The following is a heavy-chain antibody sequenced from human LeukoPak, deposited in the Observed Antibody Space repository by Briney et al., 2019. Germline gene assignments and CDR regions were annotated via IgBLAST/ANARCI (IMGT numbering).Heavy chain of an antibody. CDR3: ARGGYDILTGFRPGDNWFDP. CDR1: GGSISSSSYY. J-gene: IGHJ5*02. V-gene: IGHV4-39*01. D-gene: IGHD3-9*01. Sequence: SETLSLTCTVSGGSISSSSYYWGWIRQPPGKGLEWIGSIYYSGSTYYNPSLKSRVTISVDTSKNQFSLKLSSVTAADTAVYYCARGGYDILTGFRPGDNWFDPWGQGTLVTVSS. CDR2: IYYSGST.